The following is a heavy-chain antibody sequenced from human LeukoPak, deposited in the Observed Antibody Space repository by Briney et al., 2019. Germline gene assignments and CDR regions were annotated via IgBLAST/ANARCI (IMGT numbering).Heavy chain of an antibody. CDR2: IYSGGST. D-gene: IGHD4-17*01. V-gene: IGHV3-53*01. CDR1: GFTVSSNY. J-gene: IGHJ4*02. CDR3: ARVSLVRKVVLTVSDC. Sequence: GSLRLSCAASGFTVSSNYMSWVRQAPGKGLEWVSVIYSGGSTYYADSVKGRFTISRDNAKNSLYLQMNSLRGEDTAVYYCARVSLVRKVVLTVSDCWGQGTLVTVSS.